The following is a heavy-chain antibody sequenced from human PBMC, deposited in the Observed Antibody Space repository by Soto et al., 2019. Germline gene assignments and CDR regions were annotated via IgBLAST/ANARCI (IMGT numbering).Heavy chain of an antibody. V-gene: IGHV4-31*11. CDR1: GGSISSGGYS. J-gene: IGHJ4*02. D-gene: IGHD5-12*01. CDR2: IYYSGST. CDR3: ARGRGIVATINRSLLFDY. Sequence: SETLSLTCAVSGGSISSGGYSWSWIRQPPGKGLEWIGYIYYSGSTYYNPSLKSRVTISVDTSKNQFSLKLSSVTAADTAVYYCARGRGIVATINRSLLFDYWGQGTLVTVSS.